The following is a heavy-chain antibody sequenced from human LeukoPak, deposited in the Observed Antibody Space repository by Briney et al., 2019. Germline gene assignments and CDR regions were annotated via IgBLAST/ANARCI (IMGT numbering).Heavy chain of an antibody. D-gene: IGHD2-15*01. J-gene: IGHJ6*02. CDR2: ISGSGGST. V-gene: IGHV3-23*01. CDR3: ASRLLSAYYYGMDV. Sequence: ETLSLTCIVSGGSITTSSYYWGWVRQAPGKGLEWVSGISGSGGSTDYADSVKGRFTISRDNSKNTLYLQMNSLRAEDTAVYYCASRLLSAYYYGMDVWGQGTTVTVSS. CDR1: GGSITTSSYY.